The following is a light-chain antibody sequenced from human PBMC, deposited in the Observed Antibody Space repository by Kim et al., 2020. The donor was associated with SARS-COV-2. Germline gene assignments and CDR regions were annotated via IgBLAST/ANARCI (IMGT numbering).Light chain of an antibody. V-gene: IGKV1-NL1*01. CDR3: QQYFKIPPT. J-gene: IGKJ1*01. CDR1: QGIANS. Sequence: GSVGERVTITCRASQGIANSLAWYQQKPGNAPTLLLYTASFLETGVSSRFSGSGSGTDYTLTISSLQPEDFATYYCQQYFKIPPTFGQGTKVDIK. CDR2: TAS.